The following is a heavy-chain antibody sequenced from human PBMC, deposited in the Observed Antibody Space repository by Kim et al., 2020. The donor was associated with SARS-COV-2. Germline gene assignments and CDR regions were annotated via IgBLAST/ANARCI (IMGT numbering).Heavy chain of an antibody. D-gene: IGHD6-13*01. CDR1: GGSFSGYY. Sequence: SETLSLTCAVYGGSFSGYYWSWIRQPPGKGLEWIGEINHSGSTNYNPSLKSRVTISVDTSKNQFSLKLSSVTAADTAVYYCARVVRQLVRREVDYWGQGTLVTVSS. J-gene: IGHJ4*02. CDR3: ARVVRQLVRREVDY. CDR2: INHSGST. V-gene: IGHV4-34*01.